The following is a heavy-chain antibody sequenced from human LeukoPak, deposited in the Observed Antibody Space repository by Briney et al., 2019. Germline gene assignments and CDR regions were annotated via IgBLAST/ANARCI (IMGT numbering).Heavy chain of an antibody. CDR1: GYTFTSYD. J-gene: IGHJ6*02. CDR2: MNPNSGNT. V-gene: IGHV1-8*01. D-gene: IGHD3-22*01. CDR3: ARGGYFYDSSGYYEGYYYYYGMDV. Sequence: ASVKVFCKASGYTFTSYDINWVRQATGQGLEWMGWMNPNSGNTGYAQKFQGRVTMTRNTSISTAYMELSSLRSEDTAVYYCARGGYFYDSSGYYEGYYYYYGMDVWGQGTTVTVSS.